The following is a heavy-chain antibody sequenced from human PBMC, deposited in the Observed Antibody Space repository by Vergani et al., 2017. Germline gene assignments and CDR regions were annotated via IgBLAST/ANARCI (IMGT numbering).Heavy chain of an antibody. J-gene: IGHJ5*02. CDR1: GFTFSSYA. CDR3: AKDPSDSGYGPGWFDH. CDR2: ISGSGGST. D-gene: IGHD5-12*01. V-gene: IGHV3-23*01. Sequence: EVQLLESGGGLVQPGGSLRLSCAASGFTFSSYAMSWVRQAPGKGLEWVSAISGSGGSTYYADSVKGRFTISRDNSKNTLYLQMNSLRAEDTAVYYCAKDPSDSGYGPGWFDHWGQGTLVTVSS.